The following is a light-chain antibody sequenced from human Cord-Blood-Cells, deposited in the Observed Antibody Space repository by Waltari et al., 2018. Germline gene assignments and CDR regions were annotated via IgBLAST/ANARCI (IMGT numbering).Light chain of an antibody. CDR1: SSDVGRYNL. V-gene: IGLV2-23*02. CDR3: CSYAGSFWV. CDR2: EVS. J-gene: IGLJ3*02. Sequence: QSALTQPASVSGSPGQSITISCTGTSSDVGRYNLVSWYQQHPGKAPKLMIYEVSKRPSGVSNRFSGSKSGNTASLTISGLQAEDEADYYCCSYAGSFWVFGGGTKLTVL.